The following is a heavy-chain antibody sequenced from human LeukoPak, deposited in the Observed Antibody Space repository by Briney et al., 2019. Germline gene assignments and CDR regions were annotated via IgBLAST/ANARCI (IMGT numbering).Heavy chain of an antibody. D-gene: IGHD2-2*01. CDR1: GFSFSNYA. J-gene: IGHJ4*02. CDR3: AKDHGAAVVPRRFDY. V-gene: IGHV3-23*01. Sequence: GGSLRLSCAASGFSFSNYAMSWVRQAPGKELEWVSTIYYSGGNTYSADSVKGRFTIYRDNSRNMVYLQMNSLRAEDTAVYYCAKDHGAAVVPRRFDYWGQGTLVTVSS. CDR2: IYYSGGNT.